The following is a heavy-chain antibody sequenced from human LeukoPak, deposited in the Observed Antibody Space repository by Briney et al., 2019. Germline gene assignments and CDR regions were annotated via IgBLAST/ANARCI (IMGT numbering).Heavy chain of an antibody. CDR3: AGGATVVPQFYSYGMGV. J-gene: IGHJ6*01. Sequence: GGSLRLSCAASGFTISSNYMSWVRQAPGKGLEWVSVIYSGCSTYYTDSVKGRFTISRDNSKNTPYLQMNSLRAEDTAVYYCAGGATVVPQFYSYGMGVWGQGATVTVSS. D-gene: IGHD1-26*01. CDR2: IYSGCST. V-gene: IGHV3-66*01. CDR1: GFTISSNY.